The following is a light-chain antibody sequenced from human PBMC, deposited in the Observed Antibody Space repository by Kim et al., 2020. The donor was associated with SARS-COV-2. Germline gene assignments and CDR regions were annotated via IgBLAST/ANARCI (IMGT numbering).Light chain of an antibody. J-gene: IGKJ1*01. CDR3: QKYNSAPRT. CDR1: KGISNY. V-gene: IGKV1-27*01. CDR2: AAS. Sequence: SASVGDRVTITCRVRKGISNYLAWYQQKPGKVPKLLSYAASTLQSGVPSRFSGSGSGTDFTLTISSLQPEDVATYYCQKYNSAPRTFGQGTKVEI.